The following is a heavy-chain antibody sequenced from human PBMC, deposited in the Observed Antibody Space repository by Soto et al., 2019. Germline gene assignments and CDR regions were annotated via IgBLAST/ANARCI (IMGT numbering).Heavy chain of an antibody. Sequence: SETLSLTCTVSGGSISSGDYYWSWIRQPPGEGLEWIGYIYYSGSTYYNPSLKSRVTISVDTSKNQFSLKLSSVTAADTAVYYCASQTIYCSGGSCSRVLDYWGQGTLVTVSS. CDR1: GGSISSGDYY. CDR3: ASQTIYCSGGSCSRVLDY. CDR2: IYYSGST. J-gene: IGHJ4*02. V-gene: IGHV4-30-4*01. D-gene: IGHD2-15*01.